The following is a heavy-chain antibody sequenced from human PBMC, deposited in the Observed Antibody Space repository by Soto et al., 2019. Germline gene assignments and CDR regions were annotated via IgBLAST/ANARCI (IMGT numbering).Heavy chain of an antibody. J-gene: IGHJ4*02. V-gene: IGHV3-30*18. D-gene: IGHD6-13*01. CDR3: AKDGAIAAADYCFDY. CDR2: IASDGKDK. Sequence: QVQLVESGGGVVQPGRSLKLSCAASGFTFSNYAIHWVRQAPGKGLEWVAVIASDGKDKRYADSVKGRFTISRDNSKNTVYLQMSSLRGEDTAVYYCAKDGAIAAADYCFDYWGQGSLVTVSS. CDR1: GFTFSNYA.